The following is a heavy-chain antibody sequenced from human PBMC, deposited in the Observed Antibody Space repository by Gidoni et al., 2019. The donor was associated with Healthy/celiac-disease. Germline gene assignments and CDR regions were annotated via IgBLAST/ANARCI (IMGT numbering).Heavy chain of an antibody. CDR1: GFTFSSYG. CDR2: ISYDGSNK. V-gene: IGHV3-30*03. D-gene: IGHD5-12*01. CDR3: AGGLEMATISSAFDI. J-gene: IGHJ3*02. Sequence: QVQLVESGGGVVQPGRSLRLSCAASGFTFSSYGMHWVRQAPGKGLEWVAVISYDGSNKYYADSVKGRFTISRDNSKNTLYLQMNSLRAEDTAVYYCAGGLEMATISSAFDIWGQGTMVTVSS.